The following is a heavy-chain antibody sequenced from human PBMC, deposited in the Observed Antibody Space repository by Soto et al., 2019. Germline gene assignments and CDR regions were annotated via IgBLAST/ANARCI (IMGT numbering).Heavy chain of an antibody. J-gene: IGHJ4*02. Sequence: SETLSLTCTVSGGSINPYYWTWLRQPPGKGLEWMGYIYYSGTTTNYNPSLKSRVTLSVDTSKNQFSLKLSSVTAADTAVYYCARLGGSYAVPHFDYWGQGTLVTVSS. D-gene: IGHD1-26*01. CDR2: IYYSGTTT. CDR1: GGSINPYY. CDR3: ARLGGSYAVPHFDY. V-gene: IGHV4-59*08.